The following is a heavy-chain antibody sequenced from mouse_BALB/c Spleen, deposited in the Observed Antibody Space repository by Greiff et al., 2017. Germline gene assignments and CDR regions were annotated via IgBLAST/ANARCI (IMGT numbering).Heavy chain of an antibody. CDR1: GFTFSSYA. Sequence: DVKLVESGGGLVKPGGSLKLSCAASGFTFSSYAMSWVRQTPEKRLEWVASISSGGSTYYPDSVKGRFTISRDNARNILYLQMSSLRSEDTAMYYCARVYDYNDYWGQGTTLTVSS. V-gene: IGHV5-6-5*01. CDR2: ISSGGST. CDR3: ARVYDYNDY. D-gene: IGHD2-4*01. J-gene: IGHJ2*01.